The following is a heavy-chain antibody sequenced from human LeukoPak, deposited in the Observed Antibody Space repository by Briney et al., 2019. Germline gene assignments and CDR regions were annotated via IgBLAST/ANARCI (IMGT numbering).Heavy chain of an antibody. CDR3: ATDFTVTTGRTHDDFDM. D-gene: IGHD4-17*01. Sequence: GVSLRLSCAASGFTFSNAWMNWVRQAPGKGLEWVGRINHKTDGGSPDYAAPQKGIFTISRDDSKTTLYLQMNSLKTEDTAVYYCATDFTVTTGRTHDDFDMWGQGTMVTVS. J-gene: IGHJ3*02. CDR1: GFTFSNAW. CDR2: INHKTDGGSP. V-gene: IGHV3-15*01.